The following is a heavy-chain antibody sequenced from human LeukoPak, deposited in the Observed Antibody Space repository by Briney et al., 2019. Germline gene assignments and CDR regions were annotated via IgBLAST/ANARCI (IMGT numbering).Heavy chain of an antibody. V-gene: IGHV4-61*02. CDR3: AREGWIPAGFLDY. CDR2: VYSSGTT. D-gene: IGHD6-13*01. J-gene: IGHJ4*02. CDR1: GSSISCGNFY. Sequence: SESLSLTCTVSGSSISCGNFYWSWIRQPALTALARIGRVYSSGTTNYNPSLKSRVTISVDTSKNQFSLKLSSVTAADTAIYYCAREGWIPAGFLDYWGQGTVVTVSS.